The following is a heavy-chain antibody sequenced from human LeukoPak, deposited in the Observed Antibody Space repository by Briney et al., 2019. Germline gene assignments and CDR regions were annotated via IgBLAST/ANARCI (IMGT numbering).Heavy chain of an antibody. J-gene: IGHJ4*02. D-gene: IGHD1-14*01. CDR3: ARGEITGTPVYY. Sequence: GASLQISCKGSGYRFSNYWIGWVRQMPGRGLECMGIMYPDDSDARYSPSFQGQITMSADKSIDTAYLQWNSLKASDTAIYYCARGEITGTPVYYWGQGTVVTVSS. CDR1: GYRFSNYW. CDR2: MYPDDSDA. V-gene: IGHV5-51*01.